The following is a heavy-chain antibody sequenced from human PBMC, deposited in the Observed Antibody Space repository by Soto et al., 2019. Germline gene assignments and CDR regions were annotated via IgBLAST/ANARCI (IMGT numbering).Heavy chain of an antibody. Sequence: GGSLRLSCAASGFTFSSYGMHWVRQAPGKGLEWVAVIWYDGSNKYYADSVKGRFTISRDNSKNTLYLQMNSLRAEDTAVYYCARDHSGYGYFDYWGQGTLVTVSS. V-gene: IGHV3-33*01. CDR2: IWYDGSNK. CDR1: GFTFSSYG. D-gene: IGHD5-18*01. J-gene: IGHJ4*02. CDR3: ARDHSGYGYFDY.